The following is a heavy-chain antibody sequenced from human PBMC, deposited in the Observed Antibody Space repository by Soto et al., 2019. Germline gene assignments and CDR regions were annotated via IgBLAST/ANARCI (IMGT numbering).Heavy chain of an antibody. CDR2: ITWNSGTI. D-gene: IGHD1-26*01. J-gene: IGHJ3*02. V-gene: IGHV3-9*01. CDR3: AKDSTFGGWGNAFDI. Sequence: EVQLVESGGGLVQPGRSLRLSCAASGFSFDDYAMHWVRQAPGKGLEWVSGITWNSGTIAYADSVKGRFTISRDNAKNSLYLQLTRLSAEDTALYYCAKDSTFGGWGNAFDIWGQGTMVTVSS. CDR1: GFSFDDYA.